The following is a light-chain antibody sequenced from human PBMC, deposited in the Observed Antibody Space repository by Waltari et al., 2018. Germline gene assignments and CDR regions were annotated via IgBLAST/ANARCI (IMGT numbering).Light chain of an antibody. CDR3: QSYDSSLAVWV. V-gene: IGLV1-40*01. CDR1: GSNVGAGYD. J-gene: IGLJ3*02. CDR2: HNN. Sequence: QSVLTQPPSVSGAPGLTVTISCTGRGSNVGAGYDFHWYQRLPGAAPKLLIFHNNHRPSGVPDRFSGSKSGSSASLAITGLRAEDEGDYFCQSYDSSLAVWVFGGGTKLTVL.